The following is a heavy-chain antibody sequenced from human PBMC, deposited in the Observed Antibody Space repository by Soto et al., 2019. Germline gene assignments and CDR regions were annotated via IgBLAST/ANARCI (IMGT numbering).Heavy chain of an antibody. D-gene: IGHD3-3*01. CDR3: ARERHVDDFYHFDI. V-gene: IGHV1-46*01. Sequence: QVQLVQSGAEVKKPGASVRVSCKASGYTFTTYYLQWLRQAPGQGLEWMGVFIPSSGSTTYAQKFQGRVTMTGDTSTSTVYMELSSLRSEDTALYYCARERHVDDFYHFDIWGQGTLVTVSS. J-gene: IGHJ4*02. CDR2: FIPSSGST. CDR1: GYTFTTYY.